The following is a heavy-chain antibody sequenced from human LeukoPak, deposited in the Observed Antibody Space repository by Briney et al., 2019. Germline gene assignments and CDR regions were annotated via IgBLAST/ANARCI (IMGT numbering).Heavy chain of an antibody. V-gene: IGHV4-31*03. CDR3: ARVNTVTFDY. D-gene: IGHD4-17*01. CDR1: GGSISSGGYY. J-gene: IGHJ4*02. Sequence: SETLSLTCTVSGGSISSGGYYWSWIRQHPGKGLEWIGYIYYSGSTYYNPSLKSRVTISVDTSKNQFSLKLSSVTAAGTAVYYCARVNTVTFDYWGQGTLVTVSS. CDR2: IYYSGST.